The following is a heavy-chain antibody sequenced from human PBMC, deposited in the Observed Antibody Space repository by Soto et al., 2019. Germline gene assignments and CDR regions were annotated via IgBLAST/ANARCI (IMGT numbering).Heavy chain of an antibody. Sequence: PSETLSLTCTVSGGSISSYYWSWIRQPPGKGLEWIGYIYYSGSTNYNPSLKSRVTISVDTSKNQFSLKLSSVTAADTAVYYCARLEAWNYRNWFDPWGQGTLVTVSS. D-gene: IGHD1-7*01. J-gene: IGHJ5*02. CDR1: GGSISSYY. V-gene: IGHV4-59*08. CDR3: ARLEAWNYRNWFDP. CDR2: IYYSGST.